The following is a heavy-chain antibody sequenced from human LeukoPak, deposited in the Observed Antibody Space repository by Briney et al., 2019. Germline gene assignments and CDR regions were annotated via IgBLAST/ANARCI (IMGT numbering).Heavy chain of an antibody. CDR1: GFTFSSYW. Sequence: GGSLRLSCAASGFTFSSYWMHWVRQAPGKGLVWVSRINSDGSSTSYADSVKGRFTISRDNSKNTLYLQMNSLRAEDTAVYYCAKVLPTFYYDSSGYFGYWGQGTLVTVSS. V-gene: IGHV3-74*01. J-gene: IGHJ4*02. CDR2: INSDGSST. CDR3: AKVLPTFYYDSSGYFGY. D-gene: IGHD3-22*01.